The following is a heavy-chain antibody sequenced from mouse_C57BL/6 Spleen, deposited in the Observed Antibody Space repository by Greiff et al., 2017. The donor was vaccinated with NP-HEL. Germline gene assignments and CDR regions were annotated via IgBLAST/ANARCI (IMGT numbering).Heavy chain of an antibody. V-gene: IGHV1-76*01. CDR3: ARGELFDY. Sequence: VQLQQSGAELVRPGASVKLSCKASGYTFTDYYINWVKQRPGQGLEWIARIYPGSGNPYYNEKFKGKATLTAEKSSSTAYMQLSSLTSEDSAVYFCARGELFDYWGQGTTLTVSS. CDR1: GYTFTDYY. J-gene: IGHJ2*01. CDR2: IYPGSGNP.